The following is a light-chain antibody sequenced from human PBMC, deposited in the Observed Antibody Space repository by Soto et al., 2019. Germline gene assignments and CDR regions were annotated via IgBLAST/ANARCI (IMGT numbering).Light chain of an antibody. CDR1: SSDVGASKY. CDR3: SSYTSTITVL. J-gene: IGLJ2*01. CDR2: EVS. Sequence: QSALTQPASVSGSSGQSITISCTGTSSDVGASKYVSWYQQHPGKAPKLMIYEVSNRPSGVSNRFSGSKSGNTASLTISGLQAEDEADYYCSSYTSTITVLFGGGTKLTVL. V-gene: IGLV2-14*01.